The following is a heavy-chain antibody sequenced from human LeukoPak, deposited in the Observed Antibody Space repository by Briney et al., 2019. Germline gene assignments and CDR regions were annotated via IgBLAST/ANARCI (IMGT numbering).Heavy chain of an antibody. D-gene: IGHD6-13*01. J-gene: IGHJ4*02. CDR2: ISSSGSTV. V-gene: IGHV3-48*03. CDR1: GFTFSSYE. CDR3: ARDQYSSSWYRLVPFDY. Sequence: GGSLRLSCAASGFTFSSYEMNWVRQAPGKGLEWVSYISSSGSTVYYADSVKGRFTVSRDNAKNSLYLQMNSLRDEDTAVYYCARDQYSSSWYRLVPFDYWGQGTLVTVSS.